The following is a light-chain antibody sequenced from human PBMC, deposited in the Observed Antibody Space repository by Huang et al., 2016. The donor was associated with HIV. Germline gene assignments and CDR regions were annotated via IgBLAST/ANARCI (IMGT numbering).Light chain of an antibody. Sequence: DIVMTQSPDSLAVSLGERATINCKSSQSLFYSSNNKNFLAWYHQKPGQPPQLLSYWASIRESGVPDRFSGSGSGTDFTLTISNLQAEDVAIYYCQQYYSLPLTFGGGTKVEIK. CDR1: QSLFYSSNNKNF. J-gene: IGKJ4*01. V-gene: IGKV4-1*01. CDR3: QQYYSLPLT. CDR2: WAS.